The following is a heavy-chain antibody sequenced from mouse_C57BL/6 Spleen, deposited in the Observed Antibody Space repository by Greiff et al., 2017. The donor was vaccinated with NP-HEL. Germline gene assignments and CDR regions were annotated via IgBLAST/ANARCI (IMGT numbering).Heavy chain of an antibody. Sequence: ESGPGLVKPSQSLSLTCSVTGYSITSGYYWNWIRQFPGNKLEWMGYISYDGSNNYNPSLKNRISITRDTSKNQFFLKLNSVTTEDTATYYCAREEAQATSPYYYAMDYWGQGTSVTVSS. D-gene: IGHD3-2*02. J-gene: IGHJ4*01. V-gene: IGHV3-6*01. CDR1: GYSITSGYY. CDR2: ISYDGSN. CDR3: AREEAQATSPYYYAMDY.